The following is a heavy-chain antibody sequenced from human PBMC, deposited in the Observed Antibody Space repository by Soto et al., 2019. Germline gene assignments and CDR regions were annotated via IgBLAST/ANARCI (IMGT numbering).Heavy chain of an antibody. J-gene: IGHJ6*02. D-gene: IGHD4-4*01. CDR3: ARDPTVTTTYYYYGMDV. CDR1: GFTFSSYA. CDR2: ISYDGSNK. Sequence: GGSLRLSCAASGFTFSSYAMHWVRQAPGKGLEWVAVISYDGSNKYYADSVKGRFTISRDNSKNTLYLQMNSLRAEDTAVYYCARDPTVTTTYYYYGMDVWGQGTTVTVSS. V-gene: IGHV3-30-3*01.